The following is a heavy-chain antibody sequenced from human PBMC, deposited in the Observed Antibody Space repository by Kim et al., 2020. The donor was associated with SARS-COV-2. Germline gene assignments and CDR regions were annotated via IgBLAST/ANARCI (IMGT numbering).Heavy chain of an antibody. J-gene: IGHJ4*02. D-gene: IGHD3-10*01. Sequence: GGSLRLSCAASGFTFSSYGMNWVRQAPGKGLLWVSRINFDGSITNYADSVKGRFAISRDNTKNSLYLQMNRLRVEDTGVYFCVRDSPVRADHFDYWGQGTLCTCSS. CDR3: VRDSPVRADHFDY. CDR1: GFTFSSYG. V-gene: IGHV3-74*01. CDR2: INFDGSIT.